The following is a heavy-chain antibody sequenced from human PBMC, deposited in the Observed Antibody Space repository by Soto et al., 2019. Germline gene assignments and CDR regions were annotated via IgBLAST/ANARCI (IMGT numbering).Heavy chain of an antibody. D-gene: IGHD6-19*01. V-gene: IGHV1-69*02. CDR2: IIPILGIA. J-gene: IGHJ4*02. CDR3: AMIAVAGTGFDY. Sequence: QVXLVXSXAEXKKPGSSVKVSCKASGGTFSSYTISWVRQAPGQGLEWMGRIIPILGIANYAQKFQGRVTITADKSTSTAYMELSSLRSEDTAVYYCAMIAVAGTGFDYWGQGTLVTVSS. CDR1: GGTFSSYT.